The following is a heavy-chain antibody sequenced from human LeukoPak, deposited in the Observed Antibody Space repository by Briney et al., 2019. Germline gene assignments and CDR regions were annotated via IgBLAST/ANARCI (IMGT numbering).Heavy chain of an antibody. Sequence: GESLKISCKGSGYNFPSYWIGWVRQMPGKGLEWMGIIYPGDSNTRYSPSFQGQVTISADKSISTAYLQRSSLKASDTAIYYCVVSPHSGFSCYFDYWGQGTLVTVSS. CDR1: GYNFPSYW. CDR2: IYPGDSNT. D-gene: IGHD5-12*01. CDR3: VVSPHSGFSCYFDY. V-gene: IGHV5-51*01. J-gene: IGHJ4*02.